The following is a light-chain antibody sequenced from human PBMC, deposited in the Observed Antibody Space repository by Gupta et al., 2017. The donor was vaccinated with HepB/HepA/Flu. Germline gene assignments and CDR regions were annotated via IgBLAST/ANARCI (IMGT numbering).Light chain of an antibody. Sequence: SYALTQPPSVPVSPGQTARITCSGDALPKQYAYWYQQKPGQAPVLVIYKDSERPSGIPERVSGSSSGTTVTLTISGVQAEDEADYYCQSAKVFGGGTKLTVL. J-gene: IGLJ2*01. CDR2: KDS. V-gene: IGLV3-25*03. CDR1: ALPKQY. CDR3: QSAKV.